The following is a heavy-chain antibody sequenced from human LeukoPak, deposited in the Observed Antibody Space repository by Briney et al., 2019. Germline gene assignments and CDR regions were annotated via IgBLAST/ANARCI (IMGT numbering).Heavy chain of an antibody. J-gene: IGHJ4*02. D-gene: IGHD1-26*01. CDR2: ISAYNGHT. CDR1: GYPFSSYG. CDR3: ASGAYYPFDF. V-gene: IGHV1-18*01. Sequence: ASVKVSCKGSGYPFSSYGITWVRQAPGQGLAWVGWISAYNGHTQYGQNVQGRVTMTTETSTTTAYLGLRNLTSDDTAVYFCASGAYYPFDFWGQGTLVTVSS.